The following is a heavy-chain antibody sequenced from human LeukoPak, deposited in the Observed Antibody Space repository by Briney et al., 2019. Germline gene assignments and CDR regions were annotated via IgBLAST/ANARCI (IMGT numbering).Heavy chain of an antibody. CDR1: GGTFSSYA. Sequence: ASVKVSCKASGGTFSSYAISWVRQAPGQGLEWMGRIIPILGIANYAQKFQGRVTITADKSTSTAYMELSRLRSDDTAVYYCARARDGDILTGYWSPWFDPWGQGTLVTVSS. J-gene: IGHJ5*02. CDR2: IIPILGIA. V-gene: IGHV1-69*04. D-gene: IGHD3-9*01. CDR3: ARARDGDILTGYWSPWFDP.